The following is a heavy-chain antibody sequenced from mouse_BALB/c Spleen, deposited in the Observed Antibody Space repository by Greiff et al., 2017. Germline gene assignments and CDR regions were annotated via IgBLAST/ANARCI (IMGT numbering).Heavy chain of an antibody. V-gene: IGHV5-17*02. CDR1: GFTFSSFG. CDR3: ARLRYGSSYGYFDV. J-gene: IGHJ1*01. CDR2: ISSGSSTI. Sequence: EVQGVESGGGLVQPGGSRKLSCAASGFTFSSFGMHWVRQAPEKGLEWVAYISSGSSTIYYADTVKGRFTISRDNPKNTLFLQMTSLRSEDTAMYYCARLRYGSSYGYFDVWGAGTTVTVSS. D-gene: IGHD1-1*01.